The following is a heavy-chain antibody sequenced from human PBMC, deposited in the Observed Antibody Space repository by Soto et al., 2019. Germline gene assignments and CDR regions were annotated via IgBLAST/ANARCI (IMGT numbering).Heavy chain of an antibody. D-gene: IGHD3-22*01. CDR1: GYTFTSYG. CDR3: ARSLSGYITHFDY. V-gene: IGHV1-18*01. J-gene: IGHJ4*02. Sequence: QVQLVQSGAEVKKPGASVKVSCKASGYTFTSYGISWVRQAPGQRLEWMGWISAYNGNTNYAQKLQGRVTMTTDPSTSTAYMELRGLRSDDTGVYYCARSLSGYITHFDYWGQGTLVTVSS. CDR2: ISAYNGNT.